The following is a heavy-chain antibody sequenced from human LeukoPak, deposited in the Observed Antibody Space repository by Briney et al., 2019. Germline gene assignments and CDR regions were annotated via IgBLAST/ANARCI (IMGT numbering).Heavy chain of an antibody. D-gene: IGHD3-22*01. CDR2: IYYSGST. Sequence: SETLSLTCSVSGGSISNDYWSWIRLPPGKGLEWIGYIYYSGSTNYNPSLKSRVTISVDTSKNQFSLKLSSVTAADTAVYYCARGADSSGYYSIFYFDYWGQGTLVTVSS. CDR3: ARGADSSGYYSIFYFDY. V-gene: IGHV4-59*01. CDR1: GGSISNDY. J-gene: IGHJ4*02.